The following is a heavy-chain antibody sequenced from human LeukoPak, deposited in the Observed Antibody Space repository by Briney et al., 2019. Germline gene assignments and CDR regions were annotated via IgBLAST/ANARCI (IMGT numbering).Heavy chain of an antibody. CDR1: GGPISSYY. D-gene: IGHD2-15*01. V-gene: IGHV4-59*08. CDR3: AREACSGGSCYSDY. J-gene: IGHJ4*02. CDR2: IYYSGST. Sequence: KPSETLSLTCTVSGGPISSYYWSWIRQPPGKGLEWIGYIYYSGSTNYNPSLKSRVTISVDTSKNQFSLELSSVTAADTAVYYCAREACSGGSCYSDYWGQGTLVTVSS.